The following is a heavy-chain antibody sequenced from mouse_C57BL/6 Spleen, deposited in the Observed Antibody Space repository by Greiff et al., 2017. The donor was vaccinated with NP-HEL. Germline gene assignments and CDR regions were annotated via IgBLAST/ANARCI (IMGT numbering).Heavy chain of an antibody. Sequence: QVHVKQPGAELVRPGTSVKLSCKASGYTFTSYWMHWVKQRPGQGLEWIGVIDPSDSYTNYNQKFKGKATLTVDTSSSTAYMQLSSLTSEDSAVYYCARAPSLRGYFDYWGQGTTLTVSS. CDR1: GYTFTSYW. D-gene: IGHD1-1*01. V-gene: IGHV1-59*01. CDR3: ARAPSLRGYFDY. J-gene: IGHJ2*01. CDR2: IDPSDSYT.